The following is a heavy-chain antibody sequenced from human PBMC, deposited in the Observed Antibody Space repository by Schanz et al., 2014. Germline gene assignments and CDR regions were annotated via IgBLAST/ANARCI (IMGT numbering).Heavy chain of an antibody. Sequence: EVQLVESGGGLVQPGGSLRLSCAASGFIFSNSWMSWVRQAPGKGLEWVANIKQDGSEKYYVDSVKGRFTISRDNAKNSLYLQMNSLTAEDTAVYYCARGVRIDYWGQGTKXTVAS. CDR1: GFIFSNSW. D-gene: IGHD3-3*01. CDR3: ARGVRIDY. V-gene: IGHV3-7*01. J-gene: IGHJ4*03. CDR2: IKQDGSEK.